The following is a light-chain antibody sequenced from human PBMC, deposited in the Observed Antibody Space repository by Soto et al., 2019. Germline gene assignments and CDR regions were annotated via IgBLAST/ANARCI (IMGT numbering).Light chain of an antibody. V-gene: IGLV2-8*01. CDR3: KSYEGSNIYV. CDR1: SSDVGGYNY. Sequence: QSALTQPPSASGSPGQSVTISCTGTSSDVGGYNYVSWYQQHPGKAPKLMIYEVNKRPSGVPDRFSGSKSGNTASLTVSGLQAEVEADYYCKSYEGSNIYVFGTGTKVTVL. J-gene: IGLJ1*01. CDR2: EVN.